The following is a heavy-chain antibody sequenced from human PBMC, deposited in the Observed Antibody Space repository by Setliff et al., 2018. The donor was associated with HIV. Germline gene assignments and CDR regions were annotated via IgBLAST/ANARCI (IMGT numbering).Heavy chain of an antibody. CDR2: MNPNSGDT. CDR3: ASGKGVRGVIITGGLDV. J-gene: IGHJ6*03. D-gene: IGHD3-10*01. V-gene: IGHV1-8*01. Sequence: ASVKVSCKASGHTFSNYDVIWVRRATGQGLEWMGWMNPNSGDTGYSQKFQGRVIMTRDTSISTAYMELCSLTSADTAVYYCASGKGVRGVIITGGLDVWGTGTTVTVS. CDR1: GHTFSNYD.